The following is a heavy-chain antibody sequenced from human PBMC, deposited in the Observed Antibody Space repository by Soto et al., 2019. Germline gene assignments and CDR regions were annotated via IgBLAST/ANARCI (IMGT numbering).Heavy chain of an antibody. J-gene: IGHJ6*02. D-gene: IGHD4-17*01. CDR3: ARHTVTTYYYYGMDV. Sequence: QVQLQESGPGLVKPSETLSLTCTVSGGSISSYYWSWIRQPPGKGLEWIGYIYYSGSTNYNPSLTGRLTISVDTSKNQSSLKLSSVTAADTAVYYCARHTVTTYYYYGMDVWGQGTTVTGSS. CDR1: GGSISSYY. V-gene: IGHV4-59*08. CDR2: IYYSGST.